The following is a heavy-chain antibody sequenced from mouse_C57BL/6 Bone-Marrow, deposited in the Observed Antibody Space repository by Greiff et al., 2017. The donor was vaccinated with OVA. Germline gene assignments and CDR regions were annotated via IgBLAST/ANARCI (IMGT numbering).Heavy chain of an antibody. Sequence: VQLQQSGPELVKPGASVKLSCKASGYTFTSYDINWVKQRPGQGLEWIGWIYPRDGSTQYNEKFKGKATLTVDTSSSTAYMKLHSLTSEDSAVYFCARHPITTVVARGDYWGQGTTLTVSS. V-gene: IGHV1-85*01. CDR2: IYPRDGST. D-gene: IGHD1-1*01. CDR1: GYTFTSYD. J-gene: IGHJ2*01. CDR3: ARHPITTVVARGDY.